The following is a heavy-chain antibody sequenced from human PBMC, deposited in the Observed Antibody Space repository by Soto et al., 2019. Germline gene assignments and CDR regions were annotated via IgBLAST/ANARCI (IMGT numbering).Heavy chain of an antibody. CDR3: ARDPWVEPELYYYGMDV. J-gene: IGHJ6*02. Sequence: PSETLSLTCTVSGDSISSADYYWSWLRQTPGKGLEWIGHIFYSGTTYYNPSLKSRLTISVDTSKNHFSLRLTSVTAADTAVYYGARDPWVEPELYYYGMDVWGQGTTVTVSS. D-gene: IGHD1-1*01. CDR1: GDSISSADYY. CDR2: IFYSGTT. V-gene: IGHV4-30-4*01.